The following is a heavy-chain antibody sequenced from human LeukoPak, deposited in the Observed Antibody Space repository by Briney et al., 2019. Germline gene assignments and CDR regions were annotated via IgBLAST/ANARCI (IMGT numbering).Heavy chain of an antibody. D-gene: IGHD3-16*01. J-gene: IGHJ4*02. CDR2: ISGSGGRT. CDR1: GFTFSSYA. CDR3: AKFEFGF. Sequence: GGSLRLSCAASGFTFSSYAMNWVRQAPGKGLEWVSSISGSGGRTYYADSVKGRFTISRDNSKNTLYLQMDSLRDEDTAVYYCAKFEFGFWGQGTLVTVSS. V-gene: IGHV3-23*01.